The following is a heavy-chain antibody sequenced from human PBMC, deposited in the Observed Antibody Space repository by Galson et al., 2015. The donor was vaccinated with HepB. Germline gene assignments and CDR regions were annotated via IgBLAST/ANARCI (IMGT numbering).Heavy chain of an antibody. CDR1: GFTFSSYS. Sequence: SLRLSCAASGFTFSSYSMNWVRQAPGKGLEWVSSISSSSSYICYADSVKGRFTISRDSAKNSLYLQMNSLRAEDTAVYYCARDQVYDILTGYYVGYGMDVWGQGTTVTVSS. V-gene: IGHV3-21*01. J-gene: IGHJ6*02. D-gene: IGHD3-9*01. CDR2: ISSSSSYI. CDR3: ARDQVYDILTGYYVGYGMDV.